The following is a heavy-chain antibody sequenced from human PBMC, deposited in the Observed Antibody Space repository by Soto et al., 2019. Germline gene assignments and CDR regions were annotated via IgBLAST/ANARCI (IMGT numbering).Heavy chain of an antibody. J-gene: IGHJ4*02. CDR1: GGTFRNHV. D-gene: IGHD3-10*01. CDR3: ARDLEFRDGNISHLDY. V-gene: IGHV1-69*13. Sequence: SVKVSCKASGGTFRNHVFNWVRQAPGQGLEWMGGIIPIIGTPNYAQKFQGRVTITADASTNTVYLEVSSLRSQDTAVYYCARDLEFRDGNISHLDYWGQGTLVTVSS. CDR2: IIPIIGTP.